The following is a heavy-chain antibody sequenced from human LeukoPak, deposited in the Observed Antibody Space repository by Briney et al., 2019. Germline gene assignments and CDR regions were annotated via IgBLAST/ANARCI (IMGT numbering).Heavy chain of an antibody. CDR2: ISGNNDNP. Sequence: ASVRVSCKASGYTFSNFGINWVRQAPGRGLEWMGWISGNNDNPNYGQKFQGRFTVTTDSSTNTAYMELGNLRLDDTAVYYCARDGTSTDDYWGQGTLVTVSS. D-gene: IGHD2-2*01. CDR1: GYTFSNFG. J-gene: IGHJ4*02. V-gene: IGHV1-18*01. CDR3: ARDGTSTDDY.